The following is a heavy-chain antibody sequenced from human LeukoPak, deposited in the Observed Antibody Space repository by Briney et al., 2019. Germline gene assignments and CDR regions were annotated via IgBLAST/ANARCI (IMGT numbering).Heavy chain of an antibody. CDR2: ISTYNGNT. Sequence: GASVKVSCKASGYTFSSFVVNWVRQAPGQGPEWMGWISTYNGNTNYAQKFQGRVTLTRDTSTSTAYMELRSLRSDDTAIYYCARDFFVGAEGVWMDPWGQGTLVTVSS. CDR3: ARDFFVGAEGVWMDP. D-gene: IGHD1-26*01. V-gene: IGHV1-18*01. J-gene: IGHJ5*02. CDR1: GYTFSSFV.